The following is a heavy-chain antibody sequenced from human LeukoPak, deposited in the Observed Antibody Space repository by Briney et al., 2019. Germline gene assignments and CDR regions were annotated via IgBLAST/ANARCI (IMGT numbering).Heavy chain of an antibody. CDR3: ARDLSSTPNWELDH. Sequence: ASVKVSCKASGYTFSGYFMHWVRQAPGQGLEWMGRINPGSGDTEFAQRFQGRVTMTRDTSISTAYMEVSGLTFDDTAIYYCARDLSSTPNWELDHWGQGTLVTVSS. D-gene: IGHD7-27*01. CDR2: INPGSGDT. V-gene: IGHV1-2*06. CDR1: GYTFSGYF. J-gene: IGHJ5*02.